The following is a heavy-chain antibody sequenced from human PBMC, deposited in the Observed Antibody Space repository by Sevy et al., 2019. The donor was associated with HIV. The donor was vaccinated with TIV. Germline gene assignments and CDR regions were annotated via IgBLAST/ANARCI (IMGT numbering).Heavy chain of an antibody. D-gene: IGHD3-16*01. CDR3: ARVRGDMITFGGVTSDAFDI. CDR2: INPNSGGT. CDR1: GYTFTGYY. V-gene: IGHV1-2*04. Sequence: ASVKVSCKASGYTFTGYYMHWVRQAPGQGLEWMGWINPNSGGTNYAQKFQGWVTMTRDTSISTAYMELSRLRSDDTAVDYCARVRGDMITFGGVTSDAFDIWGQGTMVTVSS. J-gene: IGHJ3*02.